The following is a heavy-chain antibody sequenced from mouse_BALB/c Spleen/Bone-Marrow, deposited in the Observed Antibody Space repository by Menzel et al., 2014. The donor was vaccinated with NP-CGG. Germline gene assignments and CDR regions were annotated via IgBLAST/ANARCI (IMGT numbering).Heavy chain of an antibody. V-gene: IGHV1-80*01. CDR3: ARKYGDY. Sequence: VKLVESGAELVRPGSSVKISCKASGYVFSSYWMNWVKQRPGQGLEWIGQIYPGDGDTNYNGKFKGKATLTADKSSSTAYMQLSGLTSEDSAVYSCARKYGDYWGQGTTLTVSS. D-gene: IGHD2-10*02. CDR2: IYPGDGDT. CDR1: GYVFSSYW. J-gene: IGHJ2*01.